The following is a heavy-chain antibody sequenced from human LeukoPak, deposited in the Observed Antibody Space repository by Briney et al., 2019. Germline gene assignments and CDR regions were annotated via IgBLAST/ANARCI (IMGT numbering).Heavy chain of an antibody. CDR1: GYTFTSYY. CDR3: AREAAGSDY. Sequence: GVSVKVSCKASGYTFTSYYMHWVRQAPGQGLEWMGIINPSGGNTSYAQRFQGRVTMTRDMSTSTVYMELSSLRSEDTAVYYCAREAAGSDYWGQGTLVTVSS. V-gene: IGHV1-46*01. J-gene: IGHJ4*02. D-gene: IGHD6-13*01. CDR2: INPSGGNT.